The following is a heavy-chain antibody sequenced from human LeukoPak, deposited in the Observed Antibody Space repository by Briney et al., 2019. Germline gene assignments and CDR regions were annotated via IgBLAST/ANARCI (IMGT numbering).Heavy chain of an antibody. CDR2: ISSNGDST. CDR3: AKGRGQIDSSGYYYLGAFDL. CDR1: GFTFSRYA. V-gene: IGHV3-64*04. Sequence: GGSLGLSCSTSGFTFSRYAMHWVRQAPGKGLEYVSGISSNGDSTYYADSVKGRFTISRDNPKDTLYLQMNSLRAEDTAVYYCAKGRGQIDSSGYYYLGAFDLWGQGTMVTVSS. D-gene: IGHD3-22*01. J-gene: IGHJ3*01.